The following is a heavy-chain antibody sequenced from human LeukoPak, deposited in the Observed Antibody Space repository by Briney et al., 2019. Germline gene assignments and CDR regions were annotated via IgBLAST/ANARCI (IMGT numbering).Heavy chain of an antibody. CDR3: ARDRSGYDFDY. Sequence: GGSLRLSCAASGFTFSTYGLHWVRQAPGMGLVWVSRINSDGSSTSYADSVKGRFTISRDNAKNTLYLQMNSLRAEDTAVYYCARDRSGYDFDYWGQGTLVTVSS. CDR1: GFTFSTYG. D-gene: IGHD5-12*01. CDR2: INSDGSST. J-gene: IGHJ4*02. V-gene: IGHV3-74*01.